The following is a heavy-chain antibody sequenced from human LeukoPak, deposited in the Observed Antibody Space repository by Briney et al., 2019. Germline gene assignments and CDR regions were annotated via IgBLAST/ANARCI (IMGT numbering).Heavy chain of an antibody. D-gene: IGHD3-22*01. V-gene: IGHV3-30-3*01. CDR2: ISYDGSNK. J-gene: IGHJ6*02. CDR1: GFTFSSYA. Sequence: GGSLRLSCAASGFTFSSYAMHWVCQAPGKGLEWVAVISYDGSNKYYADSVKGRFTISRDNSKNTLYLQMNSLRAEDTAVYYCARDPAYYDSSGYSHYYGMDVWGQGTTVTVSS. CDR3: ARDPAYYDSSGYSHYYGMDV.